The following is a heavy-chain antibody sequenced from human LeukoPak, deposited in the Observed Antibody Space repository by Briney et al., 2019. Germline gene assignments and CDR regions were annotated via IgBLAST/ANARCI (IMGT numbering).Heavy chain of an antibody. D-gene: IGHD2-8*01. CDR1: GGSISSYY. CDR3: ARFNVYSDAFDI. V-gene: IGHV4-59*08. Sequence: SETLSLTCTVSGGSISSYYWSWIRQPPGKGLEWTGYIYYSGSTNYNPSLKSRVTISVDTSKNQFSLKLSSVTAADTAVYYCARFNVYSDAFDIWGQGTMVTVSS. CDR2: IYYSGST. J-gene: IGHJ3*02.